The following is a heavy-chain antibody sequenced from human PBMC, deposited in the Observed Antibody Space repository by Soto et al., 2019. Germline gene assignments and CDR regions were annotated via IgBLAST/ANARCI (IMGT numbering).Heavy chain of an antibody. Sequence: ASVKGSCKASGYTFTRYDSNWVRLATGQGLEWMGWMNPNSGNTGYAQKFQGRVTMTRNTSISTAYMELSSLRSEDTAVYYCARGGYGADAFDIWGQGTMVTVSS. CDR3: ARGGYGADAFDI. CDR1: GYTFTRYD. V-gene: IGHV1-8*01. J-gene: IGHJ3*02. D-gene: IGHD4-17*01. CDR2: MNPNSGNT.